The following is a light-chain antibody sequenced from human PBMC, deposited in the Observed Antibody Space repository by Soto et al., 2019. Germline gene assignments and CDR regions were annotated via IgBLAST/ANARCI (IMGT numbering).Light chain of an antibody. V-gene: IGKV3-20*01. Sequence: NVLAQSPATLAFFSGERATLSWRASQSVSSSYLAWYQQKPGQAPRLLIYGASSRATGIPDRFSGSGSGTDFTLTISRLEPEDFAVYYCQQYGSSPRTFGQGTKVDI. CDR1: QSVSSSY. CDR2: GAS. CDR3: QQYGSSPRT. J-gene: IGKJ1*01.